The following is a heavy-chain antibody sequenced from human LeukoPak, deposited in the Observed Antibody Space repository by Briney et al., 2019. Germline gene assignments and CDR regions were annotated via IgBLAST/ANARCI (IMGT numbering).Heavy chain of an antibody. CDR2: ISGSGDST. CDR3: AKGGIASPGLSN. J-gene: IGHJ4*02. V-gene: IGHV3-23*01. Sequence: QPGGSLRLSCAASGFTVSSNYMSWVRQAPGKGLEWVSAISGSGDSTYHADSVKGRFTMSRDNSKNTLYLQMNSLRAEDTAVYYCAKGGIASPGLSNWGQGTLVTVSS. D-gene: IGHD6-13*01. CDR1: GFTVSSNY.